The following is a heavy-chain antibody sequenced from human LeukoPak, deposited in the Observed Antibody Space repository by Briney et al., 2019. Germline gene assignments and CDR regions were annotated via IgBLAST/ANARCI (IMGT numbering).Heavy chain of an antibody. CDR3: AKDLDYDSSGYYSAFDI. V-gene: IGHV3-53*01. J-gene: IGHJ3*02. CDR2: IYSGGST. D-gene: IGHD3-22*01. Sequence: GGSLRLSCAASGFTVSSNYMSWVRQAPGKGLEWVSVIYSGGSTYYADSVKGRFTISRDNPKNTLYLQMNSLRAEDTAVYYCAKDLDYDSSGYYSAFDIWGQGTMVTVSS. CDR1: GFTVSSNY.